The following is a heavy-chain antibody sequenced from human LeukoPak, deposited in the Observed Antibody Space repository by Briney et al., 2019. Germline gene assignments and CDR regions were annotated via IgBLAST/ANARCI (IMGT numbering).Heavy chain of an antibody. CDR3: ARDTLGEGEDANYAVYYFDY. J-gene: IGHJ4*02. D-gene: IGHD4/OR15-4a*01. Sequence: GGSLKLSCAASGFTFSSYAMSWVRQAPGKGLEWVSSISGSGGSTYYADSVKGRFTISRDNSKNTLYLQMNSLRAEDTAVYYCARDTLGEGEDANYAVYYFDYWGQGTPVTVSS. CDR2: ISGSGGST. CDR1: GFTFSSYA. V-gene: IGHV3-23*01.